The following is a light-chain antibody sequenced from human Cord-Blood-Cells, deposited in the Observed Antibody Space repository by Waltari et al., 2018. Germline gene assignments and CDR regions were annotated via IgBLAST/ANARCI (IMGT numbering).Light chain of an antibody. CDR2: EVS. V-gene: IGLV2-14*01. J-gene: IGLJ1*01. CDR3: SSYTSSSTYV. Sequence: SALTQPASVSGSPGQSITISCTGTSSAVGGYTYVSWYQQHPRKAPNLMIYEVSNRPSGVSNRCWGSKSGNTACLTISGLQAEDEADYDCSSYTSSSTYVFGTGTKVTVL. CDR1: SSAVGGYTY.